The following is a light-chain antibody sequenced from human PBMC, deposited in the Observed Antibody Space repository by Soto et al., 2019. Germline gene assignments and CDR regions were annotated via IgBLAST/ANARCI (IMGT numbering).Light chain of an antibody. CDR1: NSNIGTNA. CDR3: ATWDDTLRTWV. V-gene: IGLV1-44*01. J-gene: IGLJ3*02. CDR2: NNN. Sequence: QLVLTQPPSASGTPGQRVTISCSGSNSNIGTNAVNWYQQIPGTAPKLLIYNNNQRPSGAPDRFSGSKSGTSASLAISGLQSEDEADYPCATWDDTLRTWVFGGGTKLTVL.